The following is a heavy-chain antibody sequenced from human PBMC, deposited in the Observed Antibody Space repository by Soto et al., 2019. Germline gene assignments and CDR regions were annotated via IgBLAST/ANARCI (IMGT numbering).Heavy chain of an antibody. CDR2: ISRGSDYI. Sequence: EVHLVESGGGLVKPGGSLRLTCAGSGFSFSDYTMNWVRQAPGKGLEWVSSISRGSDYIFYADTVKGRFTISRDNARNSLYLQMSSLRAEGTAVYYCAKDSGCVNNACAYDPWGQGTLVSVSS. D-gene: IGHD1-20*01. V-gene: IGHV3-21*01. CDR3: AKDSGCVNNACAYDP. CDR1: GFSFSDYT. J-gene: IGHJ5*02.